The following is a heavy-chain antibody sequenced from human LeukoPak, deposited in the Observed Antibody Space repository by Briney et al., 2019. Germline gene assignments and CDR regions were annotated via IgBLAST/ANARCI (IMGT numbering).Heavy chain of an antibody. Sequence: GGSLRLSCAASGFPFSSYGMHWVRQAPGKGLEWVAVISHDGTNKYYVDSVKGRFTISRDNSKNTLYLQMNSLRAEDTAVYYCARDSSGWHGFDIWGQGTMVTVFS. CDR1: GFPFSSYG. V-gene: IGHV3-30*03. CDR2: ISHDGTNK. CDR3: ARDSSGWHGFDI. J-gene: IGHJ3*02. D-gene: IGHD6-19*01.